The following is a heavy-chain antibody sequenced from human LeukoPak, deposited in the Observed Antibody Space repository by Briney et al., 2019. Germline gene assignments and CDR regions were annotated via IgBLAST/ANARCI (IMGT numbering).Heavy chain of an antibody. V-gene: IGHV4-61*02. CDR2: IYTSGST. D-gene: IGHD2-8*01. CDR1: GGSISSGSYY. J-gene: IGHJ5*02. Sequence: PSQTLSLTCTVSGGSISSGSYYWSWIRQPAGKGLEWIGRIYTSGSTNYNPSLKSRVTISVDTSKNQFSLKLSSVTAADTAVYYCARGLGSICTNGVCFAFAPDQDNWFDPWGQGTLVTVSS. CDR3: ARGLGSICTNGVCFAFAPDQDNWFDP.